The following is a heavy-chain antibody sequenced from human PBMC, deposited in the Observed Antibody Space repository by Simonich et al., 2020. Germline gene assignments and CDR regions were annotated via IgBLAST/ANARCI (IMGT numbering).Heavy chain of an antibody. D-gene: IGHD1-1*01. J-gene: IGHJ3*02. Sequence: QVQLVQSGAEVKKPGASVKVSCKASGYTFTSYGIRWVRQAPGQGLEWMGWNSACNGNTNYAQKIQGRVTMTTDTATSKDYMELRSLRSDDTAVYYCARSTTGTTAFDIWGQGTMVTVSS. CDR1: GYTFTSYG. V-gene: IGHV1-18*01. CDR2: NSACNGNT. CDR3: ARSTTGTTAFDI.